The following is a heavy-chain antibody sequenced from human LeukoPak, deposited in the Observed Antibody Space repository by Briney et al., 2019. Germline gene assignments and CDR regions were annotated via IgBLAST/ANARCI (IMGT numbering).Heavy chain of an antibody. V-gene: IGHV4-34*01. D-gene: IGHD3-22*01. CDR2: INHSGST. Sequence: PSETLSLTCAVYGGSFSGYYWSWIRQPPGKGLEWIGEINHSGSTNYNPSLKSRVTISVDTSKNQFSLKLSSVTAADTAVYYCAREDYYFDSDGTHYFDYWGQGTLVTVSS. CDR3: AREDYYFDSDGTHYFDY. CDR1: GGSFSGYY. J-gene: IGHJ4*02.